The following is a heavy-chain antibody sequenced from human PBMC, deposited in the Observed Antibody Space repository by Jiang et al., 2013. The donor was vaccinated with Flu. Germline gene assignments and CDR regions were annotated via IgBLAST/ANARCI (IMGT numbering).Heavy chain of an antibody. Sequence: SGASISRYYWSWIRQPPGKGLEWIGFIYYTGSTNYNPSLKTRVTISLDTSKNRFSLKLSSVTAADTAVYYCASQYSSTQEDTFHIWGQGTMVTVSS. V-gene: IGHV4-59*08. J-gene: IGHJ3*02. D-gene: IGHD6-13*01. CDR2: IYYTGST. CDR3: ASQYSSTQEDTFHI. CDR1: GASISRYY.